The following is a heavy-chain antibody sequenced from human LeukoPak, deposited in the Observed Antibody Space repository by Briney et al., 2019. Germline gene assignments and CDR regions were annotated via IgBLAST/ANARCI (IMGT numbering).Heavy chain of an antibody. J-gene: IGHJ5*02. V-gene: IGHV4-4*07. Sequence: SEGLSLTRTVPGGSISSYYWSWIRQPAGKGLEWIGRIYTSGSTNYTPSLKCRVTISVRTSKNQFSLKLSSVTAEDTAVYYCARLDCSSTSCYGSWFDLWGQGTLVTVSS. D-gene: IGHD2-2*01. CDR2: IYTSGST. CDR1: GGSISSYY. CDR3: ARLDCSSTSCYGSWFDL.